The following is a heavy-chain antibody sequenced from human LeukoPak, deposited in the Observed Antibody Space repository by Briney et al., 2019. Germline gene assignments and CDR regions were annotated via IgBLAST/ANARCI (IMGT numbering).Heavy chain of an antibody. CDR3: ARDFVDIVATISFYFDY. V-gene: IGHV3-66*02. CDR1: GFTVSSNY. J-gene: IGHJ4*02. Sequence: PGGSLRLSCAASGFTVSSNYMNWVRQAPGKGLEWVSVIYSGGSTYYADSVKGRFTISRDISKNTLYLQMNSLRAQDTAVYYCARDFVDIVATISFYFDYWGQGTLVTVSS. D-gene: IGHD5-12*01. CDR2: IYSGGST.